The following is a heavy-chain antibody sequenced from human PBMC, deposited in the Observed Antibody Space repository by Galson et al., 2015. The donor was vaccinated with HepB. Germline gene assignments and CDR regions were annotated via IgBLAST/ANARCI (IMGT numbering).Heavy chain of an antibody. J-gene: IGHJ6*02. CDR2: ITPMLDTK. CDR1: GGSFSSSG. Sequence: SVKVSCKASGGSFSSSGVHWVRQAPGQGLEWVGTITPMLDTKDYARRFQGRVIISADKSTDTTYMELRSLTSEDTAIYYCAKDRSVDWEVPLGMDIWGQGTAVIVSS. V-gene: IGHV1-69*04. CDR3: AKDRSVDWEVPLGMDI. D-gene: IGHD3/OR15-3a*01.